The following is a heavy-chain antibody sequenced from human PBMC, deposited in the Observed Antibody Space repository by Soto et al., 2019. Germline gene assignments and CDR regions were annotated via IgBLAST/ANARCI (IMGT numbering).Heavy chain of an antibody. CDR1: GGSISSYY. D-gene: IGHD3-10*01. CDR3: ARDYYGSVYHGMDV. V-gene: IGHV4-59*12. Sequence: PSETLSLTCTVSGGSISSYYWSWIRQSPGKGLEWIGYIHHSGSTSYNPSLKSRVTMSVDTSRNQFSLQLHSVTPDDTAVYYCARDYYGSVYHGMDVWGQGTTVTVSS. J-gene: IGHJ6*02. CDR2: IHHSGST.